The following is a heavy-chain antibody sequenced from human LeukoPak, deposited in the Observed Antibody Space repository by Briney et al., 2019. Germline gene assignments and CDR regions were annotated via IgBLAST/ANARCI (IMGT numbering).Heavy chain of an antibody. CDR3: ARDTATDEAWFDP. D-gene: IGHD5-18*01. J-gene: IGHJ5*02. V-gene: IGHV3-74*01. Sequence: GGSLRLSCAASGFTFSSYWMHWVRQAPGQGLMWVSRINTDGSSTSYADSVKGRFTISRDNAKNTLYLQMNSLRAEDTAVYYCARDTATDEAWFDPWGQGTLVTVSS. CDR2: INTDGSST. CDR1: GFTFSSYW.